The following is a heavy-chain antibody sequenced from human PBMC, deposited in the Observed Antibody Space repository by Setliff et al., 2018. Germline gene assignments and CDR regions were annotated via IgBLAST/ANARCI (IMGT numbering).Heavy chain of an antibody. V-gene: IGHV1-18*01. D-gene: IGHD2-2*01. CDR1: GYSFTDYG. CDR3: SRLVRYCTQTSCQRASGDDY. Sequence: ASVKVSCKASGYSFTDYGVSWVRQAPGQGLEWVGWISPHNGNTYYAPKLEGRVTMTTDISSTTAYLELSSLRSDDTAIYFCSRLVRYCTQTSCQRASGDDYWGQGTLVTVSS. CDR2: ISPHNGNT. J-gene: IGHJ4*02.